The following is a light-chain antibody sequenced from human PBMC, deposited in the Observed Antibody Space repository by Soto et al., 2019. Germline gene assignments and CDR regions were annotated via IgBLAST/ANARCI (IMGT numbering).Light chain of an antibody. Sequence: DIEMTQSPSILSSSVGERVTITCRASQSVSSWLAWYQQKPGKAPNLLIYKASRLETGVPSRFSGSGSGTEFTLTISFLQTDDFATYYCQQYNSYSPLTFGGGTKVDIK. CDR1: QSVSSW. CDR2: KAS. V-gene: IGKV1-5*03. J-gene: IGKJ4*01. CDR3: QQYNSYSPLT.